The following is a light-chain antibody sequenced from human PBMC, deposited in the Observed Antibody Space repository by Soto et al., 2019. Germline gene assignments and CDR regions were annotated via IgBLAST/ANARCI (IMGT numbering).Light chain of an antibody. V-gene: IGKV3-20*01. CDR3: QQYGGSPRT. CDR1: ESVSSNY. J-gene: IGKJ1*01. CDR2: GAS. Sequence: EIVLTQSPGTLSLSPGDRATLSCRASESVSSNYLAWYQQKPGQSPRLLIYGASSRATDIPDRFSGSGSGTDFSLTISRLEPEDFAVYYCQQYGGSPRTFGQGTKVEIK.